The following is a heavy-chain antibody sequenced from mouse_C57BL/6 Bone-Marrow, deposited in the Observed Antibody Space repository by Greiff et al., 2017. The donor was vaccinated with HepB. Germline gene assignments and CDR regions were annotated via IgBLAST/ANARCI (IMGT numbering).Heavy chain of an antibody. J-gene: IGHJ1*03. D-gene: IGHD1-1*01. CDR2: ISDGGSYT. Sequence: EVQLQESGGGLVKPGGSLKLSCAASGFTFSSYAMSWVRQTPEKRLEWVATISDGGSYTYYPDNVKGRFTISRDNAKNNLYLQMSHLKSEDTAMYYCAHIATWYFDVWGTGTTVTVSS. CDR3: AHIATWYFDV. V-gene: IGHV5-4*01. CDR1: GFTFSSYA.